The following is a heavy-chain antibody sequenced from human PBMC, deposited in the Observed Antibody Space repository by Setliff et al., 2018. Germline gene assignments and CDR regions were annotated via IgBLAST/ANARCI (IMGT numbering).Heavy chain of an antibody. Sequence: ASVKVSCKASGYTFTSYGISWVRQAPGQGLEWMGWISTYNGDTDYAQKLQDRLTMTTDTSTSTVYMELRSLRSDDTAVYYCARDRGVGATSYYYYYGMDVWGQGTTVTVSS. CDR3: ARDRGVGATSYYYYYGMDV. J-gene: IGHJ6*02. CDR2: ISTYNGDT. CDR1: GYTFTSYG. D-gene: IGHD1-26*01. V-gene: IGHV1-18*01.